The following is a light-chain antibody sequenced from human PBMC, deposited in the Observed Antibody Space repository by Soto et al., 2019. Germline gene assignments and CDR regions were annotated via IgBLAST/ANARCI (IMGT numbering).Light chain of an antibody. CDR1: SSEVGYYNL. CDR2: EVN. Sequence: QSVLTQPASVSGSPRQSITISCTGTSSEVGYYNLVSWYQHHPGKAPKLIIYEVNKRPSGVSNRFSGSKSGNTASLTISGLQAEDEADYHCCSYAGSSTYVFGTGTKVTV. CDR3: CSYAGSSTYV. V-gene: IGLV2-23*02. J-gene: IGLJ1*01.